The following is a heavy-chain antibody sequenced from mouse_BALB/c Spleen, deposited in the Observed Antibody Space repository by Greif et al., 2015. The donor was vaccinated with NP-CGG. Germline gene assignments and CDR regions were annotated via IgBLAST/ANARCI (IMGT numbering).Heavy chain of an antibody. D-gene: IGHD4-1*01. Sequence: EVQGVESGGDLVKPGGSLKLSCAASGFTFSSYGMSWVRQTPDKRLEWVAPISMGGSYTYYPDSGKGRFTISRDNAKNTLYLQMSSLKSEDTAMYYCARRELGNWYFDVWGAGTTVTVSS. CDR3: ARRELGNWYFDV. V-gene: IGHV5-6*01. J-gene: IGHJ1*01. CDR2: ISMGGSYT. CDR1: GFTFSSYG.